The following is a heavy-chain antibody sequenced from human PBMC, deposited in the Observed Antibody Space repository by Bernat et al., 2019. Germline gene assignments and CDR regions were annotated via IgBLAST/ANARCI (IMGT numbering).Heavy chain of an antibody. CDR2: INTDGRST. CDR1: GFTSSSYW. CDR3: AREESNGRDAFDI. Sequence: EVQLVESGGGLVQPGGSLRLSCAASGFTSSSYWLHWVRQAPGKGLVWVSRINTDGRSTNYADSVQGRFTISRDNAKNTLYLQMNSLRAEDMAVYYCAREESNGRDAFDIWGQGTMVTVSS. V-gene: IGHV3-74*01. D-gene: IGHD2-8*01. J-gene: IGHJ3*02.